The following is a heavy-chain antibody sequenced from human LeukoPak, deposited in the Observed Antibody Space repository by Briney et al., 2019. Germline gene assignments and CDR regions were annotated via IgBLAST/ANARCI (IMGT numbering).Heavy chain of an antibody. CDR3: ASGPYPAAGTDHQFDY. CDR2: IYHRGST. Sequence: SETQSLTCTVSGASISSYYWSWIRQPPGKGLEWIGYIYHRGSTNYNPALKSRVTISVDTSKNQFSLRLSSVTAADTAVYYCASGPYPAAGTDHQFDYWGQGTLVSVSA. D-gene: IGHD6-13*01. V-gene: IGHV4-59*01. J-gene: IGHJ4*02. CDR1: GASISSYY.